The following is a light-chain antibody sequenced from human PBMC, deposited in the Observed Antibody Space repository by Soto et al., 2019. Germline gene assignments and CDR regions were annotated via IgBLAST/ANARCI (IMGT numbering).Light chain of an antibody. CDR1: TSNIGSGYD. J-gene: IGLJ3*02. V-gene: IGLV1-40*01. CDR3: ASWDARLSGWV. Sequence: QSVLTQPPSVSGAPGQGVTISCTGSTSNIGSGYDVHWYQQVPGLAPKLLIYANINRPSGVPDRFSASKSGASASLVISGLRSEDEADYYCASWDARLSGWVFGGGTKLTVL. CDR2: ANI.